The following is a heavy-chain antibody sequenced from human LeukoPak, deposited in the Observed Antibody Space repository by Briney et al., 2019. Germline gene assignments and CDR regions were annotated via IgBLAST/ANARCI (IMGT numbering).Heavy chain of an antibody. CDR3: ARDYSGSYFDY. CDR2: IYYTGST. D-gene: IGHD1-26*01. Sequence: PSETLSLTCTVSGGSISSYYWSWLRQPPGKGLEWIGYIYYTGSTKYNPSLKNRVSISVDTSKNQFSLRVSSVTAWDTAVYYWARDYSGSYFDYWGRGTLVTVS. V-gene: IGHV4-59*01. J-gene: IGHJ4*02. CDR1: GGSISSYY.